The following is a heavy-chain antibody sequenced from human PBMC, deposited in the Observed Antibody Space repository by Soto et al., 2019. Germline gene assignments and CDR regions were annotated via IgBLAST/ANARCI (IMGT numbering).Heavy chain of an antibody. CDR1: GFTFNTYA. J-gene: IGHJ3*02. CDR2: ISGSGFST. D-gene: IGHD3-16*01. V-gene: IGHV3-23*01. CDR3: ATFTFGRPFDT. Sequence: TGGSLRLSCAASGFTFNTYAMSWFRQAPGQGLEWVSAISGSGFSTYYADSVKGRFSISSDSSKNTLFLQMNSLRADDTAVYFCATFTFGRPFDTWGQGTMVTVSS.